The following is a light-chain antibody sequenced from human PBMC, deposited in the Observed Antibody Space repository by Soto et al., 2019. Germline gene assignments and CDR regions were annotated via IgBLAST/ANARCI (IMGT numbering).Light chain of an antibody. V-gene: IGLV1-51*01. J-gene: IGLJ1*01. CDR3: GTWDTSLNVLYV. CDR1: SSTIGTNY. Sequence: QSVLTQPPSVSAAPGQNVTISCSGTSSTIGTNYVSWYQHVPGTAPKLVIYDNTKRPPGIPDRFSGFKSATSATLTLTGLQTGDEADYYCGTWDTSLNVLYVFGTGTKVTVL. CDR2: DNT.